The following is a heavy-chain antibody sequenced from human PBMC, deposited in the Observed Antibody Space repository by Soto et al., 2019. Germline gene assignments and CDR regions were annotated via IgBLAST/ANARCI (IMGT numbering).Heavy chain of an antibody. J-gene: IGHJ4*02. CDR1: GPIFNGYG. CDR3: ARDGIGGTDFRGFLVY. D-gene: IGHD1-7*01. V-gene: IGHV3-33*01. Sequence: QVQLEQSGGGVVQPGGSLRLSCVVPGPIFNGYGMHWVRQAPGKGLEWVAVIWHDGSEIYYADSVKGRFTISRDNSKNTLYLQMNSLRVEDTAVYYCARDGIGGTDFRGFLVYWGQGTLVTVSS. CDR2: IWHDGSEI.